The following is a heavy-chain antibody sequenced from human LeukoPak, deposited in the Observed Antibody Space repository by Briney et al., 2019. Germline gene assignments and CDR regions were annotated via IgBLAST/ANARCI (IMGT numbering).Heavy chain of an antibody. Sequence: SETLSLTCSVSGYSISSGFYWGWIRQPPGKGLEWIGSIFHSGSTYYNPFLKSRVTISVGTSKNHFSLKLSSVTAADTALYYCARANYYDTIGYSRGAFDIWGQGTMVTVSS. J-gene: IGHJ3*02. V-gene: IGHV4-38-2*02. D-gene: IGHD3-22*01. CDR3: ARANYYDTIGYSRGAFDI. CDR1: GYSISSGFY. CDR2: IFHSGST.